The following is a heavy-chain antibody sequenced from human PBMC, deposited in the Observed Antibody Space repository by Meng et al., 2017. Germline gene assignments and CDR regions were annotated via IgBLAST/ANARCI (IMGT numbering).Heavy chain of an antibody. CDR1: GYSISSGYY. Sequence: GSLRLSCTVSGYSISSGYYWGWIRQPPGKGLEWIGSIYHSGSTYYNPSLKSRVTISVDTSKNQFSQKLSSVTAADTAVYYCASSGITGYSSSWYTPFDYWGQGTLVTVSS. J-gene: IGHJ4*02. CDR3: ASSGITGYSSSWYTPFDY. D-gene: IGHD6-13*01. CDR2: IYHSGST. V-gene: IGHV4-38-2*02.